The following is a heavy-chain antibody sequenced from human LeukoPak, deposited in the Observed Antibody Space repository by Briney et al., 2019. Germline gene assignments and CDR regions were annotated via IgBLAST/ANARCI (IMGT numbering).Heavy chain of an antibody. Sequence: PGGSLRLSCAASGFTFSSYAMSWVRQAPARGLEWVSSIRGGGETFYADSVKGRFTISRDNAKNSLYLQMNSLRAEDTAVYYCARDSSWFDYWGQGTLVTVSS. J-gene: IGHJ4*02. CDR3: ARDSSWFDY. CDR1: GFTFSSYA. CDR2: IRGGGET. V-gene: IGHV3-23*01.